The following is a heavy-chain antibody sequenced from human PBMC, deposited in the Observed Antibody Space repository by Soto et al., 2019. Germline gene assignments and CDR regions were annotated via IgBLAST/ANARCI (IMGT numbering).Heavy chain of an antibody. CDR2: IIPIFGTA. D-gene: IGHD2-21*02. CDR3: ASKAARGGDCYAFDS. V-gene: IGHV1-69*06. Sequence: QVQLVQSGAEVKKPGSSVKISCKASGGTFSSNTINWVRQAAGQGLEWMGGIIPIFGTANYAQKFQGRVTITADKSTNTEYMELSSLTSEDTAVYYCASKAARGGDCYAFDSWGQGTLVTVSS. CDR1: GGTFSSNT. J-gene: IGHJ4*02.